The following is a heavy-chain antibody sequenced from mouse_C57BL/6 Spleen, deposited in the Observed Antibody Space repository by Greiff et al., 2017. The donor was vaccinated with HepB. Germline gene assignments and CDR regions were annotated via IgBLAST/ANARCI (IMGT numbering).Heavy chain of an antibody. J-gene: IGHJ2*01. CDR1: GSNIKDNY. CDR3: ARSWAPYFDY. V-gene: IGHV14-2*01. CDR2: IDPEDGET. D-gene: IGHD4-1*01. Sequence: QLQQPGAELVKPGASVKLPCTAYGSNIKDNYMHWVKQRTEQGLEWIGRIDPEDGETKYAPKSQGKATITADTSSNTAYLQLSSLTSEDTAVYYCARSWAPYFDYWGQGTTLTVSS.